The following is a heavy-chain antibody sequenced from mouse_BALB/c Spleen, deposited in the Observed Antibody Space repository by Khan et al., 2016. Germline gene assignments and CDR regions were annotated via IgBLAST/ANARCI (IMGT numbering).Heavy chain of an antibody. V-gene: IGHV1-87*01. Sequence: QVQLKQSGAELARPGASVKLSCKASGYTFTTYWIQWVKQRPGQGLEWIGAIYPGDGDTRYTQKFKGKATLTADKSSSTAYMQLSSWASEDSAVYYCARNFPFDYWGQGTTLTVSS. CDR2: IYPGDGDT. CDR1: GYTFTTYW. CDR3: ARNFPFDY. J-gene: IGHJ2*01.